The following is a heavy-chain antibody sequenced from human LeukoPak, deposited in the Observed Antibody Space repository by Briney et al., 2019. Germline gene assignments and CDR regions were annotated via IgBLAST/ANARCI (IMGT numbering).Heavy chain of an antibody. CDR2: IRYDGSNI. J-gene: IGHJ3*02. Sequence: PGGSLRLSCAASRFTFSSYGMHWVRQAPGKGLEWVAFIRYDGSNIYYADSVKGRFTISRDNSKNTLYLQMNSLRAEDTAVYYCAKDRSSSGRRGHAFDIWGQGTMVTVSS. CDR3: AKDRSSSGRRGHAFDI. D-gene: IGHD6-13*01. CDR1: RFTFSSYG. V-gene: IGHV3-30*02.